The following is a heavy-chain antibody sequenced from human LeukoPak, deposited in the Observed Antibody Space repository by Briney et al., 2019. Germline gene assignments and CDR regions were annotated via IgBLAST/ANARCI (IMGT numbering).Heavy chain of an antibody. D-gene: IGHD5-12*01. V-gene: IGHV1-18*01. J-gene: IGHJ6*03. CDR1: GYTFTSYG. CDR3: TRGYSGGKGYYYYMDV. CDR2: IRAYNGNT. Sequence: GASVKVSCKASGYTFTSYGISWVRQAPGQGLEWMGWIRAYNGNTNYAQKLQGRVTMTTDTSTSTAYMELRSLRSDDTAVYYCTRGYSGGKGYYYYMDVWGKGTTVTVSS.